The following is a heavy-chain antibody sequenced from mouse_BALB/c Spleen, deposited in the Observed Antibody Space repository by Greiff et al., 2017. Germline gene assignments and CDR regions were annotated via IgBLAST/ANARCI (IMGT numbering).Heavy chain of an antibody. V-gene: IGHV5-17*02. Sequence: DVMLVESGGGLVQPGGSRKLSCAASGFTFSSFGMHWVRQAPEKGLEWVAYISSGSSTIYYADTVKGRFTISRDNPKNTLFLQMTSLRSEDTAMYYCARRDSITTEAMDYWGQGTSVTVSS. CDR2: ISSGSSTI. CDR3: ARRDSITTEAMDY. CDR1: GFTFSSFG. D-gene: IGHD1-2*01. J-gene: IGHJ4*01.